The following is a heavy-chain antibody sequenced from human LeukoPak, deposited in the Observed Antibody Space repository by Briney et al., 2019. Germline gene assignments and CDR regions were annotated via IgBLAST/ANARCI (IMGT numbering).Heavy chain of an antibody. CDR2: IYYSGST. D-gene: IGHD4-17*01. V-gene: IGHV4-39*07. Sequence: SETLSLTCTVSGGSISSSSYYWGWIRQPPGKGLEWIGSIYYSGSTYYNPSLKSRVTISVDTSKNQFSLKLTSATAADTAVYYCARNHYGHPLDYWGQGTLVTVSS. CDR1: GGSISSSSYY. J-gene: IGHJ4*02. CDR3: ARNHYGHPLDY.